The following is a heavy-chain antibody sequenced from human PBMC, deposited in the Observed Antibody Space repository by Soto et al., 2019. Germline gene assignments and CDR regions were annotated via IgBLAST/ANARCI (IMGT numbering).Heavy chain of an antibody. CDR3: ATAKLLLPWLFDY. Sequence: GGSLRLSCAASGFTVSSNYMSWVRQAPGKGLEWVSVIYSGGSTYYADFVKGRFTISRDNSKNTLYLQMNSLRAEDTAVYYCATAKLLLPWLFDYWGQGTLVTVSS. D-gene: IGHD2-15*01. V-gene: IGHV3-66*01. CDR2: IYSGGST. CDR1: GFTVSSNY. J-gene: IGHJ4*02.